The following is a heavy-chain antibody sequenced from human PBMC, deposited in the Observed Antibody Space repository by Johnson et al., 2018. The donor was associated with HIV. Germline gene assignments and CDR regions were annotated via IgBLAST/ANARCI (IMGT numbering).Heavy chain of an antibody. D-gene: IGHD6-6*01. V-gene: IGHV3-30*02. CDR3: ARERPAYSSSSSHAFDI. CDR1: GFTFSSYG. J-gene: IGHJ3*02. Sequence: VQLVESGGGVVQPGGSLRLSCAASGFTFSSYGMHWVRQAPGKGLEWVAFIRYDGSNKYYADSVKGRFTISRYNSKNTLYLTMNSLRAEDTAVYYCARERPAYSSSSSHAFDIWGQGTMVTVSS. CDR2: IRYDGSNK.